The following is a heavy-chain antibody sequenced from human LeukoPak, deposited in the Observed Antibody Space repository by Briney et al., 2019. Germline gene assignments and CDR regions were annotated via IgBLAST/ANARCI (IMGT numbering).Heavy chain of an antibody. Sequence: ASVKVSCKASGYSFTNYGITWVRQAPGQGLEWMGWISPYNGNTNYAQKLQGRVTMTRDTSTSTAYMELRSLRSDDTAVYYCARVEGYYGSGIWYNWFDPWGQGTLVTVSS. J-gene: IGHJ5*02. CDR3: ARVEGYYGSGIWYNWFDP. D-gene: IGHD3-10*01. CDR1: GYSFTNYG. CDR2: ISPYNGNT. V-gene: IGHV1-18*01.